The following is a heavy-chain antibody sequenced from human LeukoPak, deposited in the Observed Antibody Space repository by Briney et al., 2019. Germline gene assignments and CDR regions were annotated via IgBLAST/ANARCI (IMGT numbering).Heavy chain of an antibody. CDR2: INHSGST. D-gene: IGHD2-15*01. CDR3: ARDHRVAATA. Sequence: GSLRLSCAASGFTFSDNYMGWIRQPPGKGLEWIGEINHSGSTNYNPSLKSRVTISVDTSKNQFSLKLSSVTAADTAVYYCARDHRVAATAWGQGTLVTVSS. V-gene: IGHV4-34*01. J-gene: IGHJ5*02. CDR1: GFTFSDNY.